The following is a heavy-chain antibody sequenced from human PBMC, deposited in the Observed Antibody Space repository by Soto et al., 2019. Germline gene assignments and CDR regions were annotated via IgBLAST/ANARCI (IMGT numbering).Heavy chain of an antibody. V-gene: IGHV4-30-2*01. CDR3: ARAEGGIFDY. CDR2: IYHGEST. Sequence: QLQLQESGSGLVKPSQTLSLTCAVSGGSISSGGYSWSWIRQPPGKGLEWIGYIYHGESTFYNPSLKSRVTISVDRSKNQFSLKLSSVTAADTAVYYCARAEGGIFDYWGQGTLVTVSS. CDR1: GGSISSGGYS. J-gene: IGHJ4*02.